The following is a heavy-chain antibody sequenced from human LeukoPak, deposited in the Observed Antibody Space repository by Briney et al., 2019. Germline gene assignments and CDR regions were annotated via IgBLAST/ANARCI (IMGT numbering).Heavy chain of an antibody. CDR2: IYYSGST. Sequence: NPSETLSLTCTVSGGSIRSYYWSWIRQPPGKGLEWIGYIYYSGSTNYNPSLKSRVTISVDTSKNQFSLKLSSVTAADTAVYYCARHEDGYCSSTSCYGNWGQGTLVTLSS. D-gene: IGHD2-2*01. CDR1: GGSIRSYY. CDR3: ARHEDGYCSSTSCYGN. V-gene: IGHV4-59*08. J-gene: IGHJ4*02.